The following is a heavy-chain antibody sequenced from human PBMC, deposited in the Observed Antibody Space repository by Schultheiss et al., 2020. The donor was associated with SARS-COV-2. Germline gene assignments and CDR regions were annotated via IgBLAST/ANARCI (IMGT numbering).Heavy chain of an antibody. J-gene: IGHJ4*02. CDR3: AKGNIGLPELHQHYFDY. CDR2: ISGSGGST. D-gene: IGHD1-26*01. Sequence: GGSLRLSCAASGFTFSSYAMSWVRQAPGKGLEWVSAISGSGGSTYYADSVKGRFTISRDNSKNTLYLQMNSLRAEDTAVYYCAKGNIGLPELHQHYFDYWGQGALVTVSS. V-gene: IGHV3-23*01. CDR1: GFTFSSYA.